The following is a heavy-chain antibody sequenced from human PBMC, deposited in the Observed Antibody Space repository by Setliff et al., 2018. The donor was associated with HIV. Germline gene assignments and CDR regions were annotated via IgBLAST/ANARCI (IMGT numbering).Heavy chain of an antibody. CDR3: ARGTRSSVNWFDP. V-gene: IGHV4-31*03. D-gene: IGHD2-2*01. Sequence: SETLSLTCTVSGDSISSGGYYWSWIRQHPGKGLEWIGYIYYSGTTYYNPSLKSRVTISVDTSKNQFSLKLSSVTAADMAVYFCARGTRSSVNWFDPWGQGTPVTVSS. CDR2: IYYSGTT. CDR1: GDSISSGGYY. J-gene: IGHJ5*02.